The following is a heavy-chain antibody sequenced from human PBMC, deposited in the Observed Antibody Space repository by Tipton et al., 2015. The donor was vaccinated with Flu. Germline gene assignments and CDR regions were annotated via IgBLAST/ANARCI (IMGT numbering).Heavy chain of an antibody. Sequence: VQLVQSGGGVVQPGRSLRLSCAASGFTFSSYAMSWVRQAPGKGLEWVSAVSGGGAITYFADSVKGRFTISRDNSKNILYLQMNSLRADDTAVYSCAKVIPELVAGLDSWGQGTLVTVSS. V-gene: IGHV3-23*04. J-gene: IGHJ4*02. CDR3: AKVIPELVAGLDS. CDR2: VSGGGAIT. D-gene: IGHD6-19*01. CDR1: GFTFSSYA.